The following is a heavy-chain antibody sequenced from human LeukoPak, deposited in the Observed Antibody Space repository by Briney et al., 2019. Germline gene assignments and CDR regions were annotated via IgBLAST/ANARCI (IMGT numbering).Heavy chain of an antibody. D-gene: IGHD3-10*01. V-gene: IGHV3-23*01. CDR3: AKDYLRYMGSGSYYNLYFGY. Sequence: GGSLRLSCAASGFTFSSYAMSWVRQAPGKGLEWVSAISGSGGSTYYADSVKGRFTISRDNSKNTLYLQMNSLRAEDTAVYYCAKDYLRYMGSGSYYNLYFGYCGQGTLVTVSS. CDR1: GFTFSSYA. CDR2: ISGSGGST. J-gene: IGHJ4*02.